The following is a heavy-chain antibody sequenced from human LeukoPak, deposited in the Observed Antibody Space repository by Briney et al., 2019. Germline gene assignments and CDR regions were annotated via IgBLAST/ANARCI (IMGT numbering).Heavy chain of an antibody. V-gene: IGHV1-8*01. CDR1: GYTFTSYD. Sequence: ASVKVSCKASGYTFTSYDINWVRQATGQRLEWMGWMNPNSGNTGYAQKFQGRVTMTRNTSISTAYMELSSLRSEDTAVYYCARCVSLDSSSCVFDYWGQGTLVTVSS. J-gene: IGHJ4*02. CDR3: ARCVSLDSSSCVFDY. D-gene: IGHD6-13*01. CDR2: MNPNSGNT.